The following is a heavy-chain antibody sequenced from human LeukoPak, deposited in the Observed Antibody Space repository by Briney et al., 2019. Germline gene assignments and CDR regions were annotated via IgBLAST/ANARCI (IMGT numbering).Heavy chain of an antibody. CDR3: ARVRRTALGEPFDY. D-gene: IGHD1-26*01. CDR2: INPNSGGT. CDR1: GYTFTGYY. J-gene: IGHJ4*02. V-gene: IGHV1-2*02. Sequence: GASVKVSCKASGYTFTGYYMHWVRQAPGQGLEWMGWINPNSGGTDYAQKFQGRVNMTSDTSISTAYMELSRLRSDDTAVYYCARVRRTALGEPFDYWGQGTLVTVSS.